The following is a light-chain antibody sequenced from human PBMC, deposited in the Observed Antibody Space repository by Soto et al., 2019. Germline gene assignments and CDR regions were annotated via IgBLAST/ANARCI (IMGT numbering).Light chain of an antibody. Sequence: VVSTQSPGTLSLSSWERATLSCRASQSVINSYLAWYQQKPGQAPRLLLYGAYNRATGIPDRFSGSGSGTDFTLTISRLEPEDFAVYYCQQYGTAPWTFGQGTKVDIK. CDR1: QSVINSY. V-gene: IGKV3-20*01. J-gene: IGKJ1*01. CDR3: QQYGTAPWT. CDR2: GAY.